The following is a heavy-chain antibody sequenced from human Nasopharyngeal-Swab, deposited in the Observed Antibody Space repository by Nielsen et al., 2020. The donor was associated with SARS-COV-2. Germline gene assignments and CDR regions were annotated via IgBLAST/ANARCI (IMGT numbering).Heavy chain of an antibody. Sequence: SETLSLTCAVYGGSFRGYNLHWIRQPPEKGLEWIGEINHSGSTNYNPSLKSRVTIAVDTSKSQFYLKLTSVTAADTAMYYCAREFSSSYYYYYYMDVWGKGTTVTVSS. V-gene: IGHV4-34*01. D-gene: IGHD6-6*01. J-gene: IGHJ6*03. CDR1: GGSFRGYN. CDR2: INHSGST. CDR3: AREFSSSYYYYYYMDV.